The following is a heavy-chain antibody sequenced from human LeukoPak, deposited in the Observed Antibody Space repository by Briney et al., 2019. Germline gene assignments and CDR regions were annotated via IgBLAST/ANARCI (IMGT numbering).Heavy chain of an antibody. Sequence: SETLSLTCTVSGGSISSSSYYWGWIRQPPGKGLEWIGSIYYSGSTYYNPSLKSRVTISVDTSKNQFSLKLSSVTAADTAVYYCARFGGGNFDYWGQGTLVTVSS. CDR1: GGSISSSSYY. CDR2: IYYSGST. J-gene: IGHJ4*02. D-gene: IGHD4-23*01. V-gene: IGHV4-39*07. CDR3: ARFGGGNFDY.